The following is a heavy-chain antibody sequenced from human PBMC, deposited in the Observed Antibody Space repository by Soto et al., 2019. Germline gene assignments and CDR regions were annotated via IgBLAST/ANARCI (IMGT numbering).Heavy chain of an antibody. J-gene: IGHJ5*02. CDR3: ARMVRGVRTNWFDP. Sequence: QVQLQESGPGLVKPSQTLSLTCTVSGGSISSGGYYWSWIRQHPGKGLEWIGYIYYSGSTYYNPSLKGRVTISVDTSKNQFSLKLSSVTAADTAVYYCARMVRGVRTNWFDPWGQGTLVTVSS. CDR1: GGSISSGGYY. CDR2: IYYSGST. V-gene: IGHV4-31*03. D-gene: IGHD3-10*01.